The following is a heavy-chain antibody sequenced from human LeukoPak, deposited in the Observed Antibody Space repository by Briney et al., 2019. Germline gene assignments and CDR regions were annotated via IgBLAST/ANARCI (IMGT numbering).Heavy chain of an antibody. CDR1: RFTLNTYA. V-gene: IGHV3-23*01. D-gene: IGHD4-17*01. CDR3: AKGGATVIDY. J-gene: IGHJ4*02. CDR2: ISGSGGTT. Sequence: PGGSLRLSCAASRFTLNTYAMSWVRQAPGKGLEWVSAISGSGGTTSYADSVKGRFTISRDNSKNTLYLQMNSLRAEDTAVYYCAKGGATVIDYWGQGTLGTVSS.